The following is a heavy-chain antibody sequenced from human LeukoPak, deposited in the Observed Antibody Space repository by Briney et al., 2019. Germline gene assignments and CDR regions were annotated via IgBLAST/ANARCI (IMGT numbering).Heavy chain of an antibody. V-gene: IGHV3-30*02. J-gene: IGHJ4*02. CDR1: GFTFSSYG. D-gene: IGHD3-3*01. CDR3: ARGGITIFGGIIYQDY. Sequence: GGSLRLSCAASGFTFSSYGMHWVRQAPGKGLEWVAFIRYDGSNKYYADSVKGRFTISRDNAKNSLYLQMNSLRAEDTAFYYCARGGITIFGGIIYQDYWGQGNLVTVSS. CDR2: IRYDGSNK.